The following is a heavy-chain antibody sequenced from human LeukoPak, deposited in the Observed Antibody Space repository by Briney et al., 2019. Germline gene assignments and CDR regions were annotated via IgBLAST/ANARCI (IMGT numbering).Heavy chain of an antibody. CDR1: GLTFSSYG. CDR3: ARGLGYDGFDY. J-gene: IGHJ4*02. V-gene: IGHV3-33*01. CDR2: AWYDGSNK. D-gene: IGHD5-12*01. Sequence: GRSLRLSCAASGLTFSSYGMHWVRQAPGKGLEWVAVAWYDGSNKHFADSVKGRFTISRDNSKNTLYLQMNSLRAEDTAVYYCARGLGYDGFDYWGQGTLVTVSS.